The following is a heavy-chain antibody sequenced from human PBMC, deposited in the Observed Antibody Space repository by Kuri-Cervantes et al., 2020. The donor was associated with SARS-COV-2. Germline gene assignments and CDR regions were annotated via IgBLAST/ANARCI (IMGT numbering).Heavy chain of an antibody. Sequence: GGSLRLSCAASGFTFDDYAMHWVRQAPGKGLEGVSGISWNSGSIGYADSVKGRFTISRDNAKNSLYLQMNSLRAEDMALYYCAKGVAAAKLSVGYMDVWGKGPTVTVSS. J-gene: IGHJ6*03. V-gene: IGHV3-9*03. CDR1: GFTFDDYA. D-gene: IGHD6-13*01. CDR2: ISWNSGSI. CDR3: AKGVAAAKLSVGYMDV.